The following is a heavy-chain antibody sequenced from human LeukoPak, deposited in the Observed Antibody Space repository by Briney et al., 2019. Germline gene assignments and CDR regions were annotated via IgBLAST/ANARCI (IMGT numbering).Heavy chain of an antibody. J-gene: IGHJ4*02. CDR3: ARTGYSSGWYVY. V-gene: IGHV4-39*01. D-gene: IGHD6-19*01. CDR1: GGSISSSSYY. Sequence: SETLSLTCTVSGGSISSSSYYWGWIRQPPGKGLEWIGSIYYSGSTYHNPSLKSRVTISVDTSKNQFSLKLSSVTAADTAVYYCARTGYSSGWYVYWGQGTLVTVSS. CDR2: IYYSGST.